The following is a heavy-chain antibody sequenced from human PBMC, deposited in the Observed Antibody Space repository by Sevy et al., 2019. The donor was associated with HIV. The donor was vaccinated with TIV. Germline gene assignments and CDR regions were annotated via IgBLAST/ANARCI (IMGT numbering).Heavy chain of an antibody. Sequence: GGSLRLSCAASAFSFNTYAMSWVRRAPGKGLEWVSTISGSGDSTFYSDSVKGRFTISRDNSKNTLYLQMNSLRAEDTAVYYSATRRGPFYFDYWGQGTLVTVSS. D-gene: IGHD3-16*01. J-gene: IGHJ4*02. CDR2: ISGSGDST. CDR3: ATRRGPFYFDY. V-gene: IGHV3-23*01. CDR1: AFSFNTYA.